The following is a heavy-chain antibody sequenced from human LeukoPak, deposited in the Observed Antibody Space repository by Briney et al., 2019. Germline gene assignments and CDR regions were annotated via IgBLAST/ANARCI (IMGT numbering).Heavy chain of an antibody. Sequence: GSLRLSCAASGFTFSNAWMSWVRQAPGKGLEWIGEINHSGSTNYNPSLKSRVTISVDTSKNQFSLKLSSVTAADTAVYYCARAGRGWGYYFRAEYFQHWGQGTLITVSS. CDR1: GFTFSNAW. D-gene: IGHD3-22*01. CDR2: INHSGST. J-gene: IGHJ1*01. V-gene: IGHV4-34*01. CDR3: ARAGRGWGYYFRAEYFQH.